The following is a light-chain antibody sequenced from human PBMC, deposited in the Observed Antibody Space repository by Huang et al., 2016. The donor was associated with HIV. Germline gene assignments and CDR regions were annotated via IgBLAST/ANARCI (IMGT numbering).Light chain of an antibody. J-gene: IGKJ4*01. CDR2: WAS. CDR3: QQYYSTPLT. V-gene: IGKV4-1*01. CDR1: QSVLYSSNNKNY. Sequence: DIVMTQSPDSLAVSLGERATINCKSSQSVLYSSNNKNYLAWYQQKPGQPPKLLIYWASTRESGVPDRVSGSGSGTDFTLTISSLQAEDVAVYYGQQYYSTPLTFGGGTKVEIK.